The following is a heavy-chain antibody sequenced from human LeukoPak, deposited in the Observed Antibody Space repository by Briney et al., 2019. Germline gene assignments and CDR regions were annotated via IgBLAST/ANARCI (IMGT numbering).Heavy chain of an antibody. V-gene: IGHV4-34*01. CDR2: INHSGST. CDR3: ARGRYAGYDILTGYTNYFDY. Sequence: SETLSLTCAVYGGSFSGYYWSWIRQPPGKGLEWIGEINHSGSTNYNPSPKSRVTISVDTSKNQFSLKLSSVTAADTAVYYCARGRYAGYDILTGYTNYFDYWGQGTLVTVSS. J-gene: IGHJ4*02. CDR1: GGSFSGYY. D-gene: IGHD3-9*01.